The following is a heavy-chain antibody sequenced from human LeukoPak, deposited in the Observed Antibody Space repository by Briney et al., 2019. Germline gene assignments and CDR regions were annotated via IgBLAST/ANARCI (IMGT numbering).Heavy chain of an antibody. J-gene: IGHJ5*02. CDR2: MYYTGNT. CDR3: ARVLAAAGNNWFDP. CDR1: GGSISSGGYS. Sequence: SETLSLTCAVSGGSISSGGYSWSWIRQPPGKGLEWIAYMYYTGNTYYNPSLKSRVTISVDTSKNQFSLKLSSVTAADTAMYYCARVLAAAGNNWFDPWGQGTLVTVSS. V-gene: IGHV4-30-4*07. D-gene: IGHD6-13*01.